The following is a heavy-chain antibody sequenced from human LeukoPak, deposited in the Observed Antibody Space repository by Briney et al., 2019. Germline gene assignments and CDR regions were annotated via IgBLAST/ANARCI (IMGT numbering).Heavy chain of an antibody. D-gene: IGHD4-23*01. CDR3: AKSWGYAANSLHIQH. Sequence: SETLSLTCAVSGYSISSGYYWGWIRQPPGKGLEWIGGIYITGSTDYNPSLKSRVTMSVDTSNNQFSLKLTSVTAAATAVYYCAKSWGYAANSLHIQHWGQGARVIVSA. V-gene: IGHV4-38-2*01. CDR2: IYITGST. J-gene: IGHJ1*01. CDR1: GYSISSGYY.